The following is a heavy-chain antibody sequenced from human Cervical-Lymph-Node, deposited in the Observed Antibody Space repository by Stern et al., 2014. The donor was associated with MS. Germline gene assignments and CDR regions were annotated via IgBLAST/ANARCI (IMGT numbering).Heavy chain of an antibody. J-gene: IGHJ4*02. CDR2: IFWEDDK. Sequence: ESGPTLVKPTQTVTLSCTFSGFSLTTRGAGVAWIRQPPGKALVWRAVIFWEDDKRYSTTLQCMATITTDSPPNHAALTMTRMDPVDTATYFCAHSPYGGGTAFESWGQGALVTVSS. D-gene: IGHD4-23*01. CDR3: AHSPYGGGTAFES. V-gene: IGHV2-5*02. CDR1: GFSLTTRGAG.